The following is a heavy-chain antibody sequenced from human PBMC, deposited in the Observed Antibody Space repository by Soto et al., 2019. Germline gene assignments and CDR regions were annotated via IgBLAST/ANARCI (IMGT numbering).Heavy chain of an antibody. J-gene: IGHJ4*02. Sequence: QLQLQESGPGLVKPSETLSLTCSVSGVSISNTSYYWGWIRQPPGKGLEWVGTIYFSGSTFYNPPLKRRVTRSIDTSKYQFSLRRSSVTAADPAVYYCARHGSYGGQGPLVTVSS. CDR1: GVSISNTSYY. CDR3: ARHGSY. V-gene: IGHV4-39*01. CDR2: IYFSGST.